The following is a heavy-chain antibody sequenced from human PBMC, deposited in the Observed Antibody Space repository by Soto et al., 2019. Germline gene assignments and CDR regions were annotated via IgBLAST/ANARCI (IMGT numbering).Heavy chain of an antibody. D-gene: IGHD6-19*01. CDR2: ISGSGDST. J-gene: IGHJ4*02. Sequence: EVQLLESGGGLVQPGGSLRLSCAASGFTFSGYAMNWVRQAPGKGLEWVSVISGSGDSTYYADSVKGRFTISRDNSKNKHYLQINSLRDEDTAVYYCVRGSHGWYFDYWGQGTLVTVSS. V-gene: IGHV3-23*01. CDR3: VRGSHGWYFDY. CDR1: GFTFSGYA.